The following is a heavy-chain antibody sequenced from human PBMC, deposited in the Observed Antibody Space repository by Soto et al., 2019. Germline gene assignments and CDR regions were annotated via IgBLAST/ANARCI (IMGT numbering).Heavy chain of an antibody. Sequence: SETLSLTCTVSGGSISSYYWSWIRQPPGKGLEWIGYIYYSGSTNYNPSLKSRVTISVDTSKNQFSLKLSSVTAADTAVYYCARQVVGEQAATWRLDNWFDPWGQGTLVTVSS. D-gene: IGHD2-2*01. CDR3: ARQVVGEQAATWRLDNWFDP. J-gene: IGHJ5*02. CDR1: GGSISSYY. V-gene: IGHV4-59*08. CDR2: IYYSGST.